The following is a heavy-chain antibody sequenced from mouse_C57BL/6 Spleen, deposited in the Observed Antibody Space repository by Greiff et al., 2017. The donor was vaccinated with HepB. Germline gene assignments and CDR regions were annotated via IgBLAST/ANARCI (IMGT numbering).Heavy chain of an antibody. CDR1: GYTFTDYN. D-gene: IGHD3-1*01. Sequence: EVMLVESGPELVKPGASVKIPCKASGYTFTDYNMDWVKQSHGKSLEWIGDINPNNGGTIYNQKFKGKATLTVDKSSSTAYMELRSLTSEDTAVYYCARSGDWYFDVWGTGTTVTVSS. CDR2: INPNNGGT. V-gene: IGHV1-18*01. CDR3: ARSGDWYFDV. J-gene: IGHJ1*03.